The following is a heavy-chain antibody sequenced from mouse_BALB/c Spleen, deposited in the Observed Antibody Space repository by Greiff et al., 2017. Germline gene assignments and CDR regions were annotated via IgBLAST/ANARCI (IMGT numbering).Heavy chain of an antibody. D-gene: IGHD2-2*01. CDR1: GFSLTSYG. J-gene: IGHJ4*01. V-gene: IGHV2-9*02. CDR3: ARERGYGYDDAMDY. Sequence: VQRVESGPGLVAPSQSLSITCTVSGFSLTSYGVHWVRQPPGKGLEWLGVIWAGGSTNYNSALMSRLSISKDNSKSQVFLKMNSLQTDDTAMYYCARERGYGYDDAMDYWGQGTSVTVSS. CDR2: IWAGGST.